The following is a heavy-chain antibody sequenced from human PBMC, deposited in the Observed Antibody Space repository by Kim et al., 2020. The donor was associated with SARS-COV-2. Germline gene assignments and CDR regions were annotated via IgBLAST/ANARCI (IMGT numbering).Heavy chain of an antibody. CDR3: ARTKGCSRTTCYGAFDI. CDR2: ISYDGSDK. CDR1: GFTFSSYA. J-gene: IGHJ3*02. Sequence: GRSLRLSCEASGFTFSSYAMHWVRQAPGKGLEWVAVISYDGSDKYYADSVKGRFTISRDNSKNTLYVQMNSLRAEDTAMYYCARTKGCSRTTCYGAFDI. D-gene: IGHD2-2*01. V-gene: IGHV3-30-3*01.